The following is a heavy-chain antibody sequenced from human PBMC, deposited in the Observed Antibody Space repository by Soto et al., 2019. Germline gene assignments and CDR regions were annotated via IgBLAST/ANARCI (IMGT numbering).Heavy chain of an antibody. V-gene: IGHV4-34*01. D-gene: IGHD3-10*01. Sequence: PSETLSLTCAVYGGSFSGYYWSWIRQPPGKGLEWIGEINHSGSTNYNPSLKSRVTISVDTSKNQFSLKLSSVTAADTAVYYCARGKGRYYGSGPHYYYGMDVWDQGTTVTVSS. CDR2: INHSGST. CDR1: GGSFSGYY. J-gene: IGHJ6*02. CDR3: ARGKGRYYGSGPHYYYGMDV.